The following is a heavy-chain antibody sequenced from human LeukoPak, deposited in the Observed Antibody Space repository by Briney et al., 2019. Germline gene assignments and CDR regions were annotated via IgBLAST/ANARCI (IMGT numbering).Heavy chain of an antibody. Sequence: GGSLRLSCTGSGLTFGDYGMSWVRQAPGKGLEWVSGINWNGGSTGYADSVKGRFTISRDNAKNSLYLQMNSLRAEDTALYYCARDSPYYYDSSGLLDYWGQGTLVTVSS. CDR1: GLTFGDYG. J-gene: IGHJ4*02. CDR2: INWNGGST. V-gene: IGHV3-20*04. CDR3: ARDSPYYYDSSGLLDY. D-gene: IGHD3-22*01.